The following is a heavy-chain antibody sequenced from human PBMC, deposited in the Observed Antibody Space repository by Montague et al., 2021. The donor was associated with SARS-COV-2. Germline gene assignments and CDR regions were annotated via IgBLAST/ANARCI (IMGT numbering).Heavy chain of an antibody. J-gene: IGHJ4*02. Sequence: SETLSLTCAVYGGSFSGYYWNWIRQPPGKGLEWIGEINHSGSTNYNPSLKSRVTMSVDTSKNQFSLKLSSVTAADTAVYYCARGAPQGYGCRLGSFDSWGQGTLVTVSS. CDR2: INHSGST. D-gene: IGHD3-10*01. CDR3: ARGAPQGYGCRLGSFDS. V-gene: IGHV4-34*01. CDR1: GGSFSGYY.